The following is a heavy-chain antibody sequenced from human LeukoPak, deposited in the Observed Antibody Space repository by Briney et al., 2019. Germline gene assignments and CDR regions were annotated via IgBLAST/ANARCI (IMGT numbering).Heavy chain of an antibody. Sequence: PSETLSLTCTVSGGSISSSTYHWGWIRQPPGKGLEWIGSIYQSGSTNYNPSLKSRVTISVDTSKDQFSLKLTSVTAADTAVYFCARMWGTTFYYYYMNLWGRGTTVTVSS. J-gene: IGHJ6*03. CDR3: ARMWGTTFYYYYMNL. V-gene: IGHV4-39*01. CDR1: GGSISSSTYH. CDR2: IYQSGST. D-gene: IGHD3-16*01.